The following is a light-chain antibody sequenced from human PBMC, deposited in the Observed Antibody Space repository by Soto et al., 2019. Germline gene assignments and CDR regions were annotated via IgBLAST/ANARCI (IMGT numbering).Light chain of an antibody. CDR2: KAS. V-gene: IGKV1-5*03. CDR1: QSISSW. Sequence: DIQMTQSPSTLSASVGDRVTITCRASQSISSWLAWYQQKPGKAPKLLIYKASSLESGVPSRFSGSGSGTEFTLTISSLQPDDFATYYCQQYNSYKWTFGQGTNVEIK. J-gene: IGKJ1*01. CDR3: QQYNSYKWT.